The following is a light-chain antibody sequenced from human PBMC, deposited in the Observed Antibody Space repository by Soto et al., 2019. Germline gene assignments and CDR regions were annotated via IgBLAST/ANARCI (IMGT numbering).Light chain of an antibody. CDR1: ESLITKA. CDR2: GAF. J-gene: IGKJ3*01. CDR3: QQYGVSPLT. V-gene: IGKV3-20*01. Sequence: EIVLTQSPGTLSFSPGETATVSCRATESLITKALAWYQQKPGQAPRLLIYGAFTRDAAIPDRFNGSGSGTDFALAISRLELEDSAVYYCQQYGVSPLTFGPGTKVEIK.